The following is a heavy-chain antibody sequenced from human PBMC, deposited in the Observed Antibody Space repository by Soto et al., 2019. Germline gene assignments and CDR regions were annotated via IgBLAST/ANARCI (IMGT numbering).Heavy chain of an antibody. CDR2: IIPIFGTA. J-gene: IGHJ5*02. CDR1: GGTFSSYA. D-gene: IGHD1-20*01. CDR3: ARDRVITGTNLNPHGFDP. V-gene: IGHV1-69*13. Sequence: ASVKVSCKASGGTFSSYAISWVRQAPGQGLEWMGGIIPIFGTANYAQKFQGRVTITADESTSTAYMELSSLRSEDTAVYYCARDRVITGTNLNPHGFDPWGQGTLVTVSS.